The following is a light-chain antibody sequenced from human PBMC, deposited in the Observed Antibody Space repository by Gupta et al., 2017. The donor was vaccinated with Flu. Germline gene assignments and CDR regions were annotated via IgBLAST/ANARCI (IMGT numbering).Light chain of an antibody. CDR2: WAS. Sequence: SLGERATINCKSSQSVLYTSDNQNYLAWHQQKSGQPPKLLLYWASTRESGVPDRFSGSGSGTNFTLTISNLQAEDVAVYYCHQDDATPRTFGQGTKVEI. J-gene: IGKJ1*01. V-gene: IGKV4-1*01. CDR1: QSVLYTSDNQNY. CDR3: HQDDATPRT.